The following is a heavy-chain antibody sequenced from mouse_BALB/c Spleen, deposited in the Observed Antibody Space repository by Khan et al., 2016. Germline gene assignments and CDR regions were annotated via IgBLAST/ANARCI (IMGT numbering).Heavy chain of an antibody. V-gene: IGHV3-6*02. CDR1: GYSITSGYY. CDR3: ARAWYFDY. J-gene: IGHJ2*01. CDR2: ISYDGSN. Sequence: EVKLEESGPGLVKPSQSLSLTCSVTGYSITSGYYWNWIRQFPGNKLEWMGYISYDGSNNYNPSLKNRISITRDTSKYQFFLKLNSVTTEDTATYYCARAWYFDYWGQGTTLTVSS.